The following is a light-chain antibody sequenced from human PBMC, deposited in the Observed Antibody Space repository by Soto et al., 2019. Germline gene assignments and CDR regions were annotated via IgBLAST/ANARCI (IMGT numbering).Light chain of an antibody. Sequence: EIVLTQSPGTLSLSPGERATLSCRACQSVSSSYLAWYQQKPGQAPRLLIYGASSRATGIPDRFSGSGSGTDFTLTISRLEPEDFAVYYCQQYDSSPRTFGPGAQVEIK. J-gene: IGKJ1*01. CDR3: QQYDSSPRT. CDR1: QSVSSSY. CDR2: GAS. V-gene: IGKV3-20*01.